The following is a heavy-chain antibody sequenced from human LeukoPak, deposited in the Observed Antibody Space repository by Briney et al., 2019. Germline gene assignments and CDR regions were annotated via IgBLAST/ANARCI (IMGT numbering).Heavy chain of an antibody. D-gene: IGHD2-2*01. J-gene: IGHJ5*02. CDR1: GGTFSSYV. CDR2: IIPIFGTA. V-gene: IGHV1-69*13. Sequence: SVKVSCEASGGTFSSYVISWVRQAPGQGLEWMGGIIPIFGTANYAQKFQGRVTITADESTSTAYMELSSLRSEDTAVYYCARALLRYCSSTSCYWFDPWGQGTLVTVS. CDR3: ARALLRYCSSTSCYWFDP.